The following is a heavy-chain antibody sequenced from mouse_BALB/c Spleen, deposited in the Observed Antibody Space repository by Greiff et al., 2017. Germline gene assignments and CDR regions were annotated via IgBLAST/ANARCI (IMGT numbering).Heavy chain of an antibody. V-gene: IGHV1-69*02. CDR2: IYPSDSYT. CDR3: TREGVIGGYFDV. CDR1: GYTFTSYW. Sequence: VQLQQPGAELVRPGASVKLSCKASGYTFTSYWINWVKQRPGQGLEWIGNIYPSDSYTNYNQKFKDKATLTVDKSSSTAYMQLSSPTSEDSAVYYCTREGVIGGYFDVWGAGTTVTVSS. J-gene: IGHJ1*01. D-gene: IGHD2-2*01.